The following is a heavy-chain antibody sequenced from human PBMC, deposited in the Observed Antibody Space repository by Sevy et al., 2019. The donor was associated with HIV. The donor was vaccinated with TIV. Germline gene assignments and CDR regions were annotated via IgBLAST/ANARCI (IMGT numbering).Heavy chain of an antibody. CDR2: INSDGSST. V-gene: IGHV3-74*01. CDR1: GFTFSSYW. CDR3: ARDFSGWNGVAFDI. D-gene: IGHD6-19*01. J-gene: IGHJ3*02. Sequence: GGSLRLSCAASGFTFSSYWMHWVRQAPGKGLVWVSRINSDGSSTSYADSVKCRFTISRDNAKNTLYLQMNSLRAEDTGVYYCARDFSGWNGVAFDIWGQGTMVTVSS.